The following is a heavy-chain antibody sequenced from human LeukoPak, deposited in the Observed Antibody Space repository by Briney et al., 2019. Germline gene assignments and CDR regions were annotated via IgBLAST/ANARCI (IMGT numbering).Heavy chain of an antibody. Sequence: GGSLRLSCAASGFTLSTYAMNWVRKPPGKGLEWVSSLSGSGGNTNHADSVKGRFTISRDNSKNTLYLQMNSLRAEDTAVYYGAKSRTGWRYFDYWGQGTLVTVAS. CDR3: AKSRTGWRYFDY. CDR2: LSGSGGNT. D-gene: IGHD3/OR15-3a*01. J-gene: IGHJ4*02. CDR1: GFTLSTYA. V-gene: IGHV3-23*01.